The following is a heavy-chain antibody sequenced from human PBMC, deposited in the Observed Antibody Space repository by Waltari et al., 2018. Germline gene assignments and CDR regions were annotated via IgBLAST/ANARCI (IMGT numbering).Heavy chain of an antibody. V-gene: IGHV4-39*01. J-gene: IGHJ1*01. CDR2: MQYRGST. Sequence: QPQLQESGDGLVKPSETLTLTCTVCGGSTSPTYTGGWIRQPPRKGREWMGNMQYRGSTFYNPSLESRVTISLDTWKNQFSLRLSSVGAADTAVYFCGRIAFGDEGGYFQYWGQGTLVTVSS. CDR3: GRIAFGDEGGYFQY. CDR1: GGSTSPTYT. D-gene: IGHD4-17*01.